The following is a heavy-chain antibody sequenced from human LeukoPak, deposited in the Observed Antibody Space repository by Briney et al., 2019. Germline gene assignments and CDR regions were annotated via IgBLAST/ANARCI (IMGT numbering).Heavy chain of an antibody. Sequence: SVKVSCKASGGTFSSYAISWVRQAPGQGLEWMGGIIPIFGTANYAQKFQGRATITADESTSTAYMELSSLRSEDTAVYYCARGPLIDGYCTNGVCFTSFDPWGQGTLVTVSS. D-gene: IGHD2-8*01. V-gene: IGHV1-69*13. CDR3: ARGPLIDGYCTNGVCFTSFDP. CDR1: GGTFSSYA. CDR2: IIPIFGTA. J-gene: IGHJ5*02.